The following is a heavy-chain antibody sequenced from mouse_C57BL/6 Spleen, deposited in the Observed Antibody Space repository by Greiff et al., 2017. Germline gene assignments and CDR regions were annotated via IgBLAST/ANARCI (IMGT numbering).Heavy chain of an antibody. V-gene: IGHV10-3*01. CDR1: GFTFNTYA. J-gene: IGHJ4*01. CDR3: VRRGTAQATYYAMDY. CDR2: IRSKSSNYAT. D-gene: IGHD3-2*02. Sequence: EVKLVESGGGLVQPKGSLKLSCAASGFTFNTYAMHWVRQAPGKGLEWVARIRSKSSNYATYYADSVKDRFTISREDLQSMLYLQMNNLKTEDTAMYYCVRRGTAQATYYAMDYWGQGTSVTVSS.